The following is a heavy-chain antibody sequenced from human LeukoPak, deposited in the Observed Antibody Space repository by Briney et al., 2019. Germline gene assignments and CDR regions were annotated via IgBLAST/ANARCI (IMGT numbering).Heavy chain of an antibody. V-gene: IGHV4-38-2*02. CDR1: GYSISSGYY. J-gene: IGHJ4*02. Sequence: LETLSLTCTVSGYSISSGYYWGWIRQPPGKGLEWIGSIYHSGSTYYNPSLKSRVTISVDTSKNQFSLKLSSVTAADTAVYYCELIGADFDYWGQGTLVTVSS. D-gene: IGHD3-10*01. CDR3: ELIGADFDY. CDR2: IYHSGST.